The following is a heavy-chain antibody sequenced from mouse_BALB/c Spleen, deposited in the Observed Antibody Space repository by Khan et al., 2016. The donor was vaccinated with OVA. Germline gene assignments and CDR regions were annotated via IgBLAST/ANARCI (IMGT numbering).Heavy chain of an antibody. CDR2: IISDSGTI. J-gene: IGHJ1*01. V-gene: IGHV5-17*02. Sequence: EVELVESGGGLVQPGGSRKLSCAASGFTFSSFGMHWVRQAPEKGLEWVAYIISDSGTIYYADPVKGRFTTSRANPKNTLFLQMTSLRSEDTALYYCATYGWGDWGAGTTVTVSS. CDR3: ATYGWGD. CDR1: GFTFSSFG. D-gene: IGHD1-1*01.